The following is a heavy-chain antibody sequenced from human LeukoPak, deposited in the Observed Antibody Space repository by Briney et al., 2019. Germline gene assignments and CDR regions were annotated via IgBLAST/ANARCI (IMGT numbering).Heavy chain of an antibody. Sequence: SVTVSCKASGGTFSSYAITWVRQAPGQGLEWMGGIIPIFGTANYAQKFQGRVTITADESTSTAYMDLSSLRSEDAPVYYCAVTTGTAASDAFDIWGQGTMVTVSS. CDR3: AVTTGTAASDAFDI. V-gene: IGHV1-69*13. CDR1: GGTFSSYA. D-gene: IGHD1-1*01. CDR2: IIPIFGTA. J-gene: IGHJ3*02.